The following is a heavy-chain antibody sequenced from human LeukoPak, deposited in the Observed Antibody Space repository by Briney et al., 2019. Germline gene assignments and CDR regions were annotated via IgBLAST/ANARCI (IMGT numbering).Heavy chain of an antibody. Sequence: GGTLRLSCAASGFTFSSYGTSWVRQAPGKGLEWVSAISGSGGSTYYADSVKGRFTISRDNSKNTLYLQMNSLRAEDTAVYYCARGIGGYSSGWRSPLHWFDPWGQGTLVTVSS. CDR3: ARGIGGYSSGWRSPLHWFDP. J-gene: IGHJ5*02. CDR1: GFTFSSYG. CDR2: ISGSGGST. D-gene: IGHD6-19*01. V-gene: IGHV3-23*01.